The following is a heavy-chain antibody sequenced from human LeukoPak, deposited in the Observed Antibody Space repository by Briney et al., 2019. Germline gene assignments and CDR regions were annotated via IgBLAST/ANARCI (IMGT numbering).Heavy chain of an antibody. D-gene: IGHD5-12*01. CDR3: ARDRGVATRSFDC. V-gene: IGHV3-30*04. CDR2: LSYDGSSK. J-gene: IGHJ4*02. Sequence: PGGSLRLSCAASGFTFSRYAMHWVRQAPGKGLEWVAVLSYDGSSKYCADSVKGRFTISRDNSKNTLYLQMNSLRAEDTALYYCARDRGVATRSFDCWGQGTLVTVSS. CDR1: GFTFSRYA.